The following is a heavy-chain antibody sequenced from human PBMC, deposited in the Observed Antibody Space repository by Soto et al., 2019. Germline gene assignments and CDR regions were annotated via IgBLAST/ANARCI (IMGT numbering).Heavy chain of an antibody. CDR1: GYTFTGYY. CDR3: ARVTAGDCSGGSCPFFDY. CDR2: INPNSGST. D-gene: IGHD2-15*01. Sequence: QVQLVQSGAEVKKPGASVKVSCKASGYTFTGYYMHWVRQAPGQGLEWMGWINPNSGSTNYAQKFQGRVTMTRDTSISTAYMELSRLRSDDTAVYYCARVTAGDCSGGSCPFFDYWGQGTLVTVSS. V-gene: IGHV1-2*02. J-gene: IGHJ4*02.